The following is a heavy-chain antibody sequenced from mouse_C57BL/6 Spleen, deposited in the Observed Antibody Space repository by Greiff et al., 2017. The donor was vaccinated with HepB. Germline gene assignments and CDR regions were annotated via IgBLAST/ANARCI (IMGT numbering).Heavy chain of an antibody. CDR2: IYPGSGNT. J-gene: IGHJ3*01. CDR1: GYTFTDYY. V-gene: IGHV1-76*01. D-gene: IGHD3-3*01. CDR3: ARGDAWFAY. Sequence: VQLQQSGAELVRPGASVKLSCKASGYTFTDYYINWVKQRPGQGLEWIARIYPGSGNTYYNEKFKGKATLTAEKSSSTAYMQLSSLTSEDSAVYLCARGDAWFAYWGQGTLVTVSA.